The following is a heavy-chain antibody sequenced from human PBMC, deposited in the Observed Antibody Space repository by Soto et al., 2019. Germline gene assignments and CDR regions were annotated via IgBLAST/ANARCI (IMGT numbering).Heavy chain of an antibody. V-gene: IGHV4-39*01. D-gene: IGHD2-2*01. CDR1: CGSISSSSYY. J-gene: IGHJ3*02. CDR3: AGPFGDIVVGPADIADAFDS. CDR2: IYYGGST. Sequence: QLQLQEAGPGLVKPSETLSLTCTVSCGSISSSSYYSGRLRPPPGKGLEWSGSIYYGGSTYYHPSRQRRVTLRGDRSTSQVYLQLRFVPASDPCVCYGAGPFGDIVVGPADIADAFDSWGPGTMVTVSS.